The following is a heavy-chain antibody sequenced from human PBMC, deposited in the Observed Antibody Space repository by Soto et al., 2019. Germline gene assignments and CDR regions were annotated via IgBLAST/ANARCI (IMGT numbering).Heavy chain of an antibody. D-gene: IGHD6-13*01. Sequence: QVQLVQSGAEVKKPGASVKVSCKASGYTFTGYYMHWVRQAPGQGLEWMGWINPNSGGTNYAQKCQGWVTMTRDTSISTAYMELSRLRSDDTAVYYCARDRSSKNYGMDVWGQGTTVTVSS. CDR2: INPNSGGT. V-gene: IGHV1-2*04. J-gene: IGHJ6*02. CDR3: ARDRSSKNYGMDV. CDR1: GYTFTGYY.